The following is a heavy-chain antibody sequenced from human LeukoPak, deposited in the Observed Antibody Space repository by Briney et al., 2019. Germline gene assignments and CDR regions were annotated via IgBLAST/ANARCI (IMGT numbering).Heavy chain of an antibody. D-gene: IGHD3-16*01. CDR2: IYYSGST. J-gene: IGHJ4*02. CDR1: GGSISSYY. V-gene: IGHV4-59*01. Sequence: SETLSLTCTVSGGSISSYYWSWIRQPPGKGLEWIGYIYYSGSTNYNPSLKSRVTISVDMSKNQFSLKLSSVTAADTAVYYCARVIGRYYFDYWGQGTLVTVSS. CDR3: ARVIGRYYFDY.